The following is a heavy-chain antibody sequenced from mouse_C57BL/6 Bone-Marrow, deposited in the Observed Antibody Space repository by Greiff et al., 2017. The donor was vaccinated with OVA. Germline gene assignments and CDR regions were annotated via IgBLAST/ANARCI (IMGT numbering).Heavy chain of an antibody. J-gene: IGHJ1*03. Sequence: QVQLQQSVAELVRPGASVKLSCKASGYTFTDYYINWVKQRPGQGLAWIARLYPGSGNPYYNEKFKGKATLTAEKSSSTAYMQLSSLTSEDSAVYFCARGAGSSPWYFDVWGTGTTVTVSS. CDR1: GYTFTDYY. CDR2: LYPGSGNP. V-gene: IGHV1-76*01. CDR3: ARGAGSSPWYFDV. D-gene: IGHD1-1*01.